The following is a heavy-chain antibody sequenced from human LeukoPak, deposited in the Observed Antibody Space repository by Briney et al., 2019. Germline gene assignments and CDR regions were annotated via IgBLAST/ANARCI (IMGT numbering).Heavy chain of an antibody. V-gene: IGHV3-23*01. CDR3: ANHPARGYSYGYAYFDY. CDR2: ISGSGGST. J-gene: IGHJ4*02. Sequence: QTGGSLRLSCAASGFTFSSYAVSWVRQAPGKGLEWVSAISGSGGSTYYADSVKGRFTISRDNSKNTLYLQMNSLRAEDTAVYYCANHPARGYSYGYAYFDYWGQGTLVTVSS. D-gene: IGHD5-18*01. CDR1: GFTFSSYA.